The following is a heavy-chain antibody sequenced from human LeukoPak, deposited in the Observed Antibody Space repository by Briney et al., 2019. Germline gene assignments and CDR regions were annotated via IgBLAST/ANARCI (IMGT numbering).Heavy chain of an antibody. CDR1: GFTFSSYA. CDR3: AKYYYGSGSPSDAFDI. V-gene: IGHV3-23*01. Sequence: PGGSLRLSCAASGFTFSSYAMSWARQAPGKGLEWVSGFSGSSGNTNTYYADSVKGRFTISRDNSKNTLYLQMISLRAEDTAVYYCAKYYYGSGSPSDAFDIWGQGTMVTVSS. J-gene: IGHJ3*02. CDR2: FSGSSGNTNT. D-gene: IGHD3-10*01.